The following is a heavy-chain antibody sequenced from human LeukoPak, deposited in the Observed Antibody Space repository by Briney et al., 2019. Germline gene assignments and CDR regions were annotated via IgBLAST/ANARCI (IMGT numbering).Heavy chain of an antibody. CDR3: ASTMVRGVFS. D-gene: IGHD3-10*01. CDR2: ISSNGGST. V-gene: IGHV3-64*01. Sequence: GGSLRLSCAASGFTFSSYAMHWVCQAPGKGLEYVSAISSNGGSTYYANSVKGRFTISRDNSKNTLYLQMGSLRAEDMAVYYCASTMVRGVFSWGQGTLVTVSS. J-gene: IGHJ5*02. CDR1: GFTFSSYA.